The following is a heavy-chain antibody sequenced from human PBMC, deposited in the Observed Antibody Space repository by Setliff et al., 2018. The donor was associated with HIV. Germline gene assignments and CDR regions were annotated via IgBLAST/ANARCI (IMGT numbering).Heavy chain of an antibody. Sequence: GESLKISCKGSGYFFVNFWIAWVRQMPGKGLEWMAIIYPGDSTAKYSPSFQGQVTLSVDKSINTVYLQWSSLKASDTALYFCTVGTGPNFASWGQGTLVTVSS. CDR1: GYFFVNFW. CDR3: TVGTGPNFAS. D-gene: IGHD7-27*01. J-gene: IGHJ4*02. CDR2: IYPGDSTA. V-gene: IGHV5-51*01.